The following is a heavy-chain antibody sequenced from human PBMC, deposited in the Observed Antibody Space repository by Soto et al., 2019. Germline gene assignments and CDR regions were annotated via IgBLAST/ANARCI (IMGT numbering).Heavy chain of an antibody. D-gene: IGHD1-1*01. V-gene: IGHV3-11*06. CDR1: GFTFSDSY. J-gene: IGHJ4*02. CDR2: ISNSGTNT. CDR3: ARGGRGTPSDY. Sequence: QVQLVESGGGLVNPGGSLRLSCAASGFTFSDSYMSWIRQAPGKGLEWVSYISNSGTNTNYADSVKGRFTISRDNAKNPMSVQMCSLRAEDAAVFCCARGGRGTPSDYWGQGNLVTVSS.